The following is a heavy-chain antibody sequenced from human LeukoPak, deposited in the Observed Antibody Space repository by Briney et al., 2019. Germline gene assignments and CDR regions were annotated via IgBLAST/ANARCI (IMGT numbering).Heavy chain of an antibody. CDR3: ARDLLWSGYFDY. Sequence: NPSETLSLTCTVSGGSISSGGYYWSWIRQHPGKGLERIGDSYYSGSTYYNSSLKIRVTISVGTSQNEFPLKLRSITAPDTAVYYWARDLLWSGYFDYWGQGTMVTVSS. D-gene: IGHD3-3*01. V-gene: IGHV4-31*03. CDR2: SYYSGST. J-gene: IGHJ4*02. CDR1: GGSISSGGYY.